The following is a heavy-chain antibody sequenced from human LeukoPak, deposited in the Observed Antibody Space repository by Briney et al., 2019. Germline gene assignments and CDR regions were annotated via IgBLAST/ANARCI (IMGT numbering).Heavy chain of an antibody. D-gene: IGHD3-3*01. CDR1: GGSISSYY. J-gene: IGHJ4*02. Sequence: SETLSLTCTVSGGSISSYYWSWIRQPPGKGLEWIGEINHSGSTNYNPSLKSRVTISVDTSKNQFSLKLSSVTAADTAVYYCARSLWSGWYYFDYWGQGTLVTVSS. CDR2: INHSGST. CDR3: ARSLWSGWYYFDY. V-gene: IGHV4-34*01.